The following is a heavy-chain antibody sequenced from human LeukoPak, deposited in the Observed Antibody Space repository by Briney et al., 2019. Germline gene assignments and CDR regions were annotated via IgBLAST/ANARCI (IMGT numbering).Heavy chain of an antibody. V-gene: IGHV1-46*01. CDR2: INTSGGST. CDR3: ARRRIAADANRFDY. J-gene: IGHJ4*02. Sequence: SVKVSCKASGYTFTSYYMHFVRQAPGQGLEWIGIINTSGGSTSYEQKFQGRVTMTRDTSTSTVYMELRSLRSEATAVYYYARRRIAADANRFDYWGQGILVTVSS. CDR1: GYTFTSYY. D-gene: IGHD6-13*01.